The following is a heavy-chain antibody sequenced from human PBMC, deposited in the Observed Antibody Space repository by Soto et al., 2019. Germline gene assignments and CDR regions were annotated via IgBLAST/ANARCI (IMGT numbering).Heavy chain of an antibody. CDR1: GFTFSNAW. J-gene: IGHJ4*02. D-gene: IGHD1-26*01. CDR2: INSKTDGGTT. V-gene: IGHV3-15*07. Sequence: VQLVESGGGLVKPGGSLRLSCAASGFTFSNAWMNWVRQAPGMGLEWVGHINSKTDGGTTDYAAPVKGRFTISRDDSKNTLYLQMNSLKTEDTAVYYCTTTPGAWGYWGQGTLVTVSS. CDR3: TTTPGAWGY.